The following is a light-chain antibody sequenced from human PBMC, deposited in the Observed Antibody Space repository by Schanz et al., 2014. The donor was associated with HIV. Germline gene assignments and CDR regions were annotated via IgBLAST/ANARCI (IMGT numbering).Light chain of an antibody. Sequence: QSVLTQPPSASGSPGQSVTISCTGTSSDVGGYNYVSWYQQHPGKAPKLMISEVTQRPSGVPDRFSGSKSDNTAFLTVSGLLAEDEADYYCSSYTSSSTLVFGGGTKLTV. CDR1: SSDVGGYNY. V-gene: IGLV2-8*01. CDR3: SSYTSSSTLV. J-gene: IGLJ2*01. CDR2: EVT.